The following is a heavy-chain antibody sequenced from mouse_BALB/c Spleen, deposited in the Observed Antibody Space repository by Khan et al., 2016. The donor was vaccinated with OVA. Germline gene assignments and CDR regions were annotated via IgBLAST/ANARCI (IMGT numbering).Heavy chain of an antibody. CDR2: ITSGGSF. CDR3: AGVGRWFDY. J-gene: IGHJ3*01. Sequence: EVQLQESGPGLVKPSQSLSLTCSVTGYSITSGYYWNWIRQFPGNKLEWMGYITSGGSFNYNPSLKNRISITRDTSNNQFFLKLNSVTPEDTATFDGAGVGRWFDYWGQGTLVTVSA. V-gene: IGHV3-6*02. D-gene: IGHD4-1*01. CDR1: GYSITSGYY.